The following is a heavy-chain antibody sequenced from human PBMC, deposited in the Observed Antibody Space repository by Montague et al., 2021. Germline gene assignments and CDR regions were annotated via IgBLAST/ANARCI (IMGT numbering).Heavy chain of an antibody. CDR2: VSPDGSNP. CDR3: VRAGLRAPNLFDL. D-gene: IGHD1-1*01. Sequence: SLRLSCAASGFSFSRYWMHWVRQAPGRGLLWVARVSPDGSNPNYADSVKGRFTISRDNAKNTLYLQMNSLRAEDTAVYYSVRAGLRAPNLFDLWGQGTLVTVSS. J-gene: IGHJ4*02. V-gene: IGHV3-74*01. CDR1: GFSFSRYW.